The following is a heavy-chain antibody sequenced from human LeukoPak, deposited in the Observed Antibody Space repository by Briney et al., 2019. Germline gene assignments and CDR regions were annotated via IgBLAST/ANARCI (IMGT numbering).Heavy chain of an antibody. V-gene: IGHV1-18*01. D-gene: IGHD3-22*01. J-gene: IGHJ2*01. Sequence: GASVKVSCKASGYTFTSYGISWLRQAPGQGLEWMGWISVYNGNTNSAQKLQGRVTMTTDTSTSTAYMELRSLRSDDTAVYYCARDPRPYYYDSSGAYFDLWGRGTLVSVSS. CDR3: ARDPRPYYYDSSGAYFDL. CDR2: ISVYNGNT. CDR1: GYTFTSYG.